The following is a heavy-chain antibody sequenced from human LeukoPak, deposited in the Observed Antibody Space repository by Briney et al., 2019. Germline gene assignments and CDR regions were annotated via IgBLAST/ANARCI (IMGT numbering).Heavy chain of an antibody. CDR3: ARDLDNYSGSGSYYNGDPLFQH. Sequence: ASVKVSCKASGFAFTDYYIHWVRQAPGQGLQWMGWINPNSGGTNYAQNFQGRVTMTRDTSISTGYMELSRLRSDDTAVYYCARDLDNYSGSGSYYNGDPLFQHWGQGTLVTVSS. V-gene: IGHV1-2*02. CDR2: INPNSGGT. CDR1: GFAFTDYY. D-gene: IGHD3-10*01. J-gene: IGHJ1*01.